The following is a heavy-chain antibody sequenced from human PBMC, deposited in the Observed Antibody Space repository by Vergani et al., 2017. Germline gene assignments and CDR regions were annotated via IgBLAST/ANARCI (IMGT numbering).Heavy chain of an antibody. CDR2: IYYSGST. V-gene: IGHV4-31*03. CDR3: ARGNRMATAY. D-gene: IGHD5-24*01. CDR1: GGSISSSSYY. J-gene: IGHJ4*02. Sequence: QLQLQESGPGLVKPSETLSLTCTVSGGSISSSSYYWGWIRQPPGKGLEWIGYIYYSGSTYYNPSLKSRVTISVDTSKNQFSLKLSSVTSADTAVYYCARGNRMATAYWGQGTLVTVSS.